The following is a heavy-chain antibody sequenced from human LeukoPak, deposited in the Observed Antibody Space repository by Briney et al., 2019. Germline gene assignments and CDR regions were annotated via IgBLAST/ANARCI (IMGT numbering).Heavy chain of an antibody. CDR3: ARGLFGMRGFFDY. V-gene: IGHV4-34*01. Sequence: PSETLSLTCAVYGGSFSGYYWSWIRQPPGKGLEWIGEINHSGSTNYNPSLKSRVTISVDMSKNQFSLKLSSVTAADTAVYYCARGLFGMRGFFDYWGQGTLVTVSS. D-gene: IGHD3-10*01. CDR1: GGSFSGYY. J-gene: IGHJ4*02. CDR2: INHSGST.